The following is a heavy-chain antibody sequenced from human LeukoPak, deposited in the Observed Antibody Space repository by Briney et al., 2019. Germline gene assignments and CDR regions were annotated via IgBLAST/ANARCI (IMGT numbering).Heavy chain of an antibody. V-gene: IGHV3-48*01. CDR2: ISSSSSAI. Sequence: GGSLRLSCAASGFTFSSYSMNWVRQAPGKGLEWVSYISSSSSAIYYADSVKGRFTISRDNSKNTLYLQMNSLRAEDTAVYYCARGRGIAVAGRLDYWGQGTLVTVSS. J-gene: IGHJ4*02. D-gene: IGHD6-19*01. CDR1: GFTFSSYS. CDR3: ARGRGIAVAGRLDY.